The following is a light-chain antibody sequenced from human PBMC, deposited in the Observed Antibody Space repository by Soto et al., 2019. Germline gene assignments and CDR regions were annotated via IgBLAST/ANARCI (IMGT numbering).Light chain of an antibody. V-gene: IGLV2-18*02. Sequence: QSALTQPPSVSGSPGQSVTISCTGTSSDFGSYNRVSWYQRPPGTGPKLMIYEVSNRPSGVPDRFSGSKSGNTASLTISGLQAEDEAEYYCQSYDSSLSGGVVFGGGTKVTVL. CDR1: SSDFGSYNR. CDR3: QSYDSSLSGGVV. J-gene: IGLJ2*01. CDR2: EVS.